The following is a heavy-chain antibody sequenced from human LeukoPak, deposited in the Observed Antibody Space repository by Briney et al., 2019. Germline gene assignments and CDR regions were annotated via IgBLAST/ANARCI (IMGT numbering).Heavy chain of an antibody. V-gene: IGHV3-23*01. Sequence: PGGTLRLSCAASGFTFSSSGMSWVRQAPGRGLEWVSGITGSGGNTYYADSVKGRFTISRDNARNSLYLQMDNLRAEDTGVYYCARDFYDGFALDYWGQGTLVTVSS. J-gene: IGHJ4*02. D-gene: IGHD2/OR15-2a*01. CDR2: ITGSGGNT. CDR1: GFTFSSSG. CDR3: ARDFYDGFALDY.